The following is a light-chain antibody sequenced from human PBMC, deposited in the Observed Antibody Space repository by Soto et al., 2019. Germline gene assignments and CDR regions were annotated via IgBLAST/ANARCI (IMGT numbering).Light chain of an antibody. Sequence: QSALTQPASVSGSPGQSITISCTGTSSDVGGYNYVSWYHQHPGKAPKLMIYDVSNRPSGVSNRFSGSKSGNTASLTISGLQAEAEADYYCRSYTSSSTLLYVFGTGTKLTVL. J-gene: IGLJ1*01. CDR3: RSYTSSSTLLYV. CDR2: DVS. CDR1: SSDVGGYNY. V-gene: IGLV2-14*01.